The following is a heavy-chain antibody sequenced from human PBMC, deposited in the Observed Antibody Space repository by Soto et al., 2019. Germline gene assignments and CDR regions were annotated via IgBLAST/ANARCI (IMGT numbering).Heavy chain of an antibody. CDR3: ARDNLKWELSNWFDP. Sequence: SETLSLTCTVSGGSISSYYWSWIRQPPGKGLEWIGYIYYSGSTNYNPSLKSRVTISVDTSKNQFSLKLSSVTAADTAVYYCARDNLKWELSNWFDPWGQGTLVTVSS. V-gene: IGHV4-59*01. CDR2: IYYSGST. D-gene: IGHD1-26*01. J-gene: IGHJ5*02. CDR1: GGSISSYY.